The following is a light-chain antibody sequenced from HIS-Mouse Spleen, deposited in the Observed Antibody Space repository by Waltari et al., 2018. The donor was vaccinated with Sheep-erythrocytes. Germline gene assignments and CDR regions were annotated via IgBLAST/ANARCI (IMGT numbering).Light chain of an antibody. CDR2: DVS. J-gene: IGLJ1*01. CDR1: SSDVGGYNY. V-gene: IGLV2-11*01. CDR3: CSYAGSYNHV. Sequence: QSALTQPRSVSGSPGQSVTISCTGTSSDVGGYNYVSWYQQHPGKAPKLMIYDVSKRPSGVPGGFSGAKSGNTASLTISGLQAEDEADYYCCSYAGSYNHVFATGTKVTVL.